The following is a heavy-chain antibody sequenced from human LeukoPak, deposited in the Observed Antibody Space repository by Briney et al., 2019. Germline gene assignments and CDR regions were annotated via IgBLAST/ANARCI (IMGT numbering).Heavy chain of an antibody. Sequence: SETLSLTCTVSGGSISGYYWSWIRQPPGEGLEWIGYIYYSGGTNYNPSLRSRVTISIDTSKDQFSLKLSSVTAADTAVYYCARVRNLYDSNGYYALDYWGQGTLVTVSS. D-gene: IGHD3-22*01. V-gene: IGHV4-59*01. CDR1: GGSISGYY. J-gene: IGHJ4*02. CDR3: ARVRNLYDSNGYYALDY. CDR2: IYYSGGT.